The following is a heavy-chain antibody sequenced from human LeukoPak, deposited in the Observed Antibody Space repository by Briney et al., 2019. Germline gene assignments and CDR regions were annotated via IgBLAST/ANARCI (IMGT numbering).Heavy chain of an antibody. Sequence: GGSLRLSCAASGFTFRSYAMHWVRQAPGKGLEWVSVIYSGGSTYYADSVKGRFTISRDNAKNSLYLQMNSLRAEDTAIYYCAKEHDLWHEEGNWFDTWGQGVLVTVSS. CDR2: IYSGGST. CDR3: AKEHDLWHEEGNWFDT. V-gene: IGHV3-23*03. J-gene: IGHJ5*02. CDR1: GFTFRSYA. D-gene: IGHD3-3*01.